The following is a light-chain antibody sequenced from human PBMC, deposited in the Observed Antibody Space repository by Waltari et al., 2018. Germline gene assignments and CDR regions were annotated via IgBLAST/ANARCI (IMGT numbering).Light chain of an antibody. CDR3: SVWYNNLSGL. J-gene: IGLJ2*01. V-gene: IGLV1-47*02. CDR1: SSNIGSNS. Sequence: QSVLTQPPSASGAPGQSVTISCSGTSSNIGSNSVYWYQQVLGKAPKLLIYNNKQRPSGVPDRFSGSKSGTSASLAISGLQSKDEADYYCSVWYNNLSGLFGGGTRLTVL. CDR2: NNK.